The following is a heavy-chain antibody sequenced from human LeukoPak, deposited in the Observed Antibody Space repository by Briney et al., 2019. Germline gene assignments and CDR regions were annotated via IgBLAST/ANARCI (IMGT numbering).Heavy chain of an antibody. CDR1: GDSISTYY. CDR2: VSTSGST. V-gene: IGHV4-4*07. J-gene: IGHJ6*03. Sequence: SETPSLTCTVSGDSISTYYWSWIRQPAGKGLEWIGRVSTSGSTYQNPSLKRRVAMSVDTSKNQFSLKLGFVTAADTAVYYCAKMGSGSYLTYYYYMDVWGKGTAVTVSS. CDR3: AKMGSGSYLTYYYYMDV. D-gene: IGHD1-26*01.